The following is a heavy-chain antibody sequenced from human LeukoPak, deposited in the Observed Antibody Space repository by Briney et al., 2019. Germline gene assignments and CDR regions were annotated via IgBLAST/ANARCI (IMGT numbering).Heavy chain of an antibody. V-gene: IGHV1-69*04. D-gene: IGHD2-2*01. CDR3: AREDCSSTSCYVAYYYYGMDV. CDR2: IIPILGIA. Sequence: VASVKVSCKASGGTFSSYAISWVRQAPGQGLEWMGRIIPILGIANYAQKFQGRVTITADKSTSTAYMELSSLRSEDTAVYYCAREDCSSTSCYVAYYYYGMDVWGQGTTVTVSS. J-gene: IGHJ6*02. CDR1: GGTFSSYA.